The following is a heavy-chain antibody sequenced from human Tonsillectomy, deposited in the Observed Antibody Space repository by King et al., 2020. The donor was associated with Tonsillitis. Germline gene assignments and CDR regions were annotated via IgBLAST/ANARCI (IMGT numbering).Heavy chain of an antibody. CDR2: ISYDGGNK. CDR3: AKITNYGGQYYSYYGMDV. D-gene: IGHD4-17*01. V-gene: IGHV3-30*18. CDR1: GFTFSFYG. J-gene: IGHJ6*02. Sequence: HVQLVESGGGVVQPGRSLRLSCAASGFTFSFYGMHWVRQAPGKGLEWVAVISYDGGNKYYVDSVKGRFTISRDNSKNTLYLQMNSLRREDTAVYYCAKITNYGGQYYSYYGMDVWGQGTTVTVSS.